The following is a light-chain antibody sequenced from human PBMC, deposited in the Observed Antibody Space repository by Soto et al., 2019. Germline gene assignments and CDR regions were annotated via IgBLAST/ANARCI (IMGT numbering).Light chain of an antibody. CDR2: GAS. Sequence: EIVLTQSPGTLSLSPGERATLSCRASQSVSSSYLAWYQQKPGQAPRLLIYGASSRATGIPDRFSGSGSETDFTLNISRLEPEDFAMYYCQQYGSTSFTFGPETKVDIK. CDR3: QQYGSTSFT. CDR1: QSVSSSY. V-gene: IGKV3-20*01. J-gene: IGKJ3*01.